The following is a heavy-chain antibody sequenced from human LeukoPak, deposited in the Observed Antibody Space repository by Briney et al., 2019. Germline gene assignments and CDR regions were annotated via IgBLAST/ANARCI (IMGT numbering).Heavy chain of an antibody. J-gene: IGHJ4*02. CDR1: GYTFTSYD. CDR3: ARKHGGATDY. Sequence: ASVKVSCKASGYTFTSYDINWVRQATGQGLEWMGWMNPNSGNTGYAQKFQGRVTITADKSTSTAYMELSSLRSEDTAVYYCARKHGGATDYWGQGTLVTVSS. V-gene: IGHV1-8*03. CDR2: MNPNSGNT. D-gene: IGHD1-26*01.